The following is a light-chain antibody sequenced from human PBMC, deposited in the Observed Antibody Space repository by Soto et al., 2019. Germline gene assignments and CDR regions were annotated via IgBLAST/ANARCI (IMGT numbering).Light chain of an antibody. V-gene: IGLV2-11*01. CDR2: DVS. J-gene: IGLJ1*01. CDR3: CSYAGNPEV. Sequence: QSALTQPRSVCGSPGPSVTISCTGTSRDVGGYNFVSWYQQHPDKAPKLMIYDVSNRPSGVPDRFSGSKSGVTASLTISGLQVEDEAYYNCCSYAGNPEVLGTGTKVTVL. CDR1: SRDVGGYNF.